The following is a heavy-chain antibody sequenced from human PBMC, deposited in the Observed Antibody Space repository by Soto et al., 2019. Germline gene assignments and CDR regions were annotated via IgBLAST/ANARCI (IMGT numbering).Heavy chain of an antibody. CDR1: GYTFTSYY. V-gene: IGHV1-46*01. D-gene: IGHD1-20*01. CDR2: INPSGGST. Sequence: ASVKVSCKASGYTFTSYYMHWVRQAPGQGLEWMGIINPSGGSTSYAQKFQGRVTMTRDTSTSTVYMELSSLRSEDTAVYYCARDWRGNTNGRITGTTEGFDYWGQGTLVTVSS. J-gene: IGHJ4*02. CDR3: ARDWRGNTNGRITGTTEGFDY.